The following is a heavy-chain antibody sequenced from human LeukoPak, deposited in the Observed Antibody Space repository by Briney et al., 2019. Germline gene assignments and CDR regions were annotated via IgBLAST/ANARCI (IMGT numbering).Heavy chain of an antibody. CDR2: ISYDGSNK. Sequence: GGSLRLSCAASGFTFSSYAMHWVRQAPGKGLEWVAVISYDGSNKYYADSVKGRFTISRDNSKNTLYLQMNSLRAEDTAVYYCASLWFGELSDFDDWGQGTLVTVSS. CDR3: ASLWFGELSDFDD. V-gene: IGHV3-30*04. CDR1: GFTFSSYA. D-gene: IGHD3-10*01. J-gene: IGHJ4*02.